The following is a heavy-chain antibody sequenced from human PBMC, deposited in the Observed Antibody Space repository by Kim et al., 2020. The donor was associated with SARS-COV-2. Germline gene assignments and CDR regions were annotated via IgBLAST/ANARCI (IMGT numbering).Heavy chain of an antibody. CDR3: ARHVGPHVLRYFDWATIHDAFDI. CDR2: IYYSGST. Sequence: SETLSLTCTVSGGPISSSSYYWGWIRQPPGKGLEWIGSIYYSGSTYYNPSLKSRVTISVDTSKNQFSLKLSSVTAADTAVYYCARHVGPHVLRYFDWATIHDAFDIWGQGTMVTVSS. V-gene: IGHV4-39*01. J-gene: IGHJ3*02. CDR1: GGPISSSSYY. D-gene: IGHD3-9*01.